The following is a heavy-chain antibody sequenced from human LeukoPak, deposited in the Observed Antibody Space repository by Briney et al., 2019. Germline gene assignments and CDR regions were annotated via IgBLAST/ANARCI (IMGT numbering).Heavy chain of an antibody. CDR3: AKDRPNYFGSNGHYYRRNGDS. Sequence: GWSLRLSCTASGFTFSIYAMSWVRQAPGRGREWVSAITSSGDTTFYADSARGRFTTPRDNSMNRLYLQMRSIRAEDTAVFYCAKDRPNYFGSNGHYYRRNGDSWGQGTLVTVSP. CDR2: ITSSGDTT. J-gene: IGHJ5*01. V-gene: IGHV3-23*01. CDR1: GFTFSIYA. D-gene: IGHD3-10*01.